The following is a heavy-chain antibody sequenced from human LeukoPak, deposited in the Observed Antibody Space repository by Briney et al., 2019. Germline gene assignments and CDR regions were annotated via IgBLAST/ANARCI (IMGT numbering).Heavy chain of an antibody. J-gene: IGHJ4*02. CDR2: ISSSSSYI. CDR1: GFTFSSYT. V-gene: IGHV3-21*01. D-gene: IGHD1-20*01. Sequence: GGSLGLSCAASGFTFSSYTMNWVRQAPGKGLEWVSLISSSSSYIFYADSVKGRLTISRDNAKKSLYLQMNSLRAEDTAVYYCARPLSGTTDFDYWGQGTLVTVSS. CDR3: ARPLSGTTDFDY.